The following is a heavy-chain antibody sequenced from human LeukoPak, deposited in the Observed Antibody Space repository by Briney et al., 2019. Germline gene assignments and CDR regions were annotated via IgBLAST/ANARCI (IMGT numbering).Heavy chain of an antibody. V-gene: IGHV3-30*18. J-gene: IGHJ3*02. CDR3: AKGLYYYDSSGYKDAFDI. CDR2: ISYDGSNK. CDR1: GFTFSSYG. Sequence: GRSLRLSCAASGFTFSSYGMHWVRQAPGKGLEWVGVISYDGSNKYYADSVKGRFTISRDNSKNTLYLQMNSVRAEDTAVYYCAKGLYYYDSSGYKDAFDIWGQGTMVTVSS. D-gene: IGHD3-22*01.